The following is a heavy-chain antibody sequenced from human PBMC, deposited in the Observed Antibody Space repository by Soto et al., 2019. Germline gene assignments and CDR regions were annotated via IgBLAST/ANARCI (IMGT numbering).Heavy chain of an antibody. J-gene: IGHJ4*02. CDR2: INHSGST. Sequence: SETLSLTCAVYGGSFSGYYWSWIRQPPGKGLEWIGEINHSGSTNYNPSLKSRVTISVDTSKNQFSLKLSSVTAADTAVYYCASQGSSSSWYPFYWGQGTLVTVS. D-gene: IGHD6-13*01. V-gene: IGHV4-34*01. CDR1: GGSFSGYY. CDR3: ASQGSSSSWYPFY.